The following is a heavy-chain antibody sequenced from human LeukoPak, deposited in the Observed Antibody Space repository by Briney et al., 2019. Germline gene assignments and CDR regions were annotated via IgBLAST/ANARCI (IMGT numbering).Heavy chain of an antibody. V-gene: IGHV3-66*01. J-gene: IGHJ4*02. CDR1: GFTVSSNY. D-gene: IGHD3-10*01. Sequence: GGSLRLSCAASGFTVSSNYMSWVRQAPGRGLEWVSVVYSGGTTYYADSVKGRFTISRDNSKNTLYLQMNSFIAEDTAVYYCSKGGGIHVSFDYWGQGTLVTVSS. CDR2: VYSGGTT. CDR3: SKGGGIHVSFDY.